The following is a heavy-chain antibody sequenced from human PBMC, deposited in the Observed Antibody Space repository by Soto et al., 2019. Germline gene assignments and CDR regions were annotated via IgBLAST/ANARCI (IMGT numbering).Heavy chain of an antibody. V-gene: IGHV1-18*04. J-gene: IGHJ4*02. Sequence: QVQLVQSGGEVKKPGASVKVSCKASGYTFTTFGITWVRQVPGQGLEWLGWISTSTGNTNYAQNLQGRVTLTTDTSTRTAYMELRSLTSDDTAVYYCARSPHVIVTAQGTLDFWGQGTLITVSS. CDR1: GYTFTTFG. D-gene: IGHD2-21*02. CDR2: ISTSTGNT. CDR3: ARSPHVIVTAQGTLDF.